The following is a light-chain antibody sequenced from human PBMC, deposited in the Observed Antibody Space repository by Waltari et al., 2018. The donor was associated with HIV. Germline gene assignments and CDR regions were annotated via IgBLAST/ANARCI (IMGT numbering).Light chain of an antibody. V-gene: IGLV2-11*01. CDR3: CSYADKYTWV. Sequence: QSALTQPRSVSGSPGQSVTISCTGTSSDVGDYTYVSWYQQHPGKAPKLMIFDVNKRPSGVPDRVSGSKSGNTASLTISGLQAEDEADYYCCSYADKYTWVFGGGTKLTVL. CDR1: SSDVGDYTY. CDR2: DVN. J-gene: IGLJ3*02.